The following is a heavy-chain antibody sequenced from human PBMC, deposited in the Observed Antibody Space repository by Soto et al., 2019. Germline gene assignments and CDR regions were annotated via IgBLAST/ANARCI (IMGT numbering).Heavy chain of an antibody. CDR2: FNHSGDT. CDR3: ARHHVRGRTIAGAAEF. CDR1: GGSLSGYY. J-gene: IGHJ4*02. D-gene: IGHD1-26*01. V-gene: IGHV4-34*01. Sequence: SETLSLTCAVYGGSLSGYYCSWIRQPPGKALEWIGEFNHSGDTNYNPSLKSRVTISADTSKNQVFLNLSSVTAADTAMYYCARHHVRGRTIAGAAEFWGQGTLVNVS.